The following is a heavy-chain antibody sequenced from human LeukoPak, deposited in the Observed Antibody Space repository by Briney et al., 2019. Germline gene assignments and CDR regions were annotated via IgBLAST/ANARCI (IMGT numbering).Heavy chain of an antibody. V-gene: IGHV3-48*04. D-gene: IGHD1-26*01. J-gene: IGHJ5*02. CDR3: ARDWAEWELNWFDP. CDR2: ISSSSSTI. CDR1: GFTFSSYS. Sequence: PGESLRLSCAASGFTFSSYSMNWVHQAPGKGLEWVSYISSSSSTIYYADSVKGRFTISRDNAKNSLYLQMNSLRAEDTAVYYCARDWAEWELNWFDPWGQGALVTVSS.